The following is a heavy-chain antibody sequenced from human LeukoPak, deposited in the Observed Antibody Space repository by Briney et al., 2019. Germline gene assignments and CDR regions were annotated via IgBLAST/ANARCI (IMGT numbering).Heavy chain of an antibody. Sequence: TGGSLRLSCAASGFTFSSYAMHWVRQAPGKGLEWVAFIRYDGSNKYYADSVKGRFTISRDNSKNTLYLQMNSLRAEDTAVYYCAKDHIRFYYFDYWGQGTLVTVSS. CDR1: GFTFSSYA. D-gene: IGHD4-17*01. V-gene: IGHV3-30*02. CDR2: IRYDGSNK. J-gene: IGHJ4*02. CDR3: AKDHIRFYYFDY.